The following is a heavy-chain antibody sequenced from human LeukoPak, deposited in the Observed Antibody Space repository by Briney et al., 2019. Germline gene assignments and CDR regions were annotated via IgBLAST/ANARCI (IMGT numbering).Heavy chain of an antibody. J-gene: IGHJ4*02. Sequence: SETLSLTCTVSGGSISSSSYYWGWIRQPPGKGLEWIGSIYHSGSTYYNPSLKSRVTISVDTSKNQFSLKLSSVTAADTAVYYCASTDSSGPPRFDYWGQGTLVTVSS. CDR1: GGSISSSSYY. CDR3: ASTDSSGPPRFDY. V-gene: IGHV4-39*07. D-gene: IGHD3-22*01. CDR2: IYHSGST.